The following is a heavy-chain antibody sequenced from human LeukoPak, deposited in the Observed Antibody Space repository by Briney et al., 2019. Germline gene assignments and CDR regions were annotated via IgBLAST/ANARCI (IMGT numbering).Heavy chain of an antibody. CDR2: ISGSGGST. J-gene: IGHJ3*02. CDR1: GFTFSSYG. D-gene: IGHD2-21*02. V-gene: IGHV3-23*01. Sequence: RPGGSLRLSCAASGFTFSSYGMSWVRQAPGKGLEWVSAISGSGGSTYYADSVKGRFTISRDNSKNTLYLQMNSLRAEDTAVYYCAKDPYCGGDCYFEGDDAFDIWGQGTMVTVSS. CDR3: AKDPYCGGDCYFEGDDAFDI.